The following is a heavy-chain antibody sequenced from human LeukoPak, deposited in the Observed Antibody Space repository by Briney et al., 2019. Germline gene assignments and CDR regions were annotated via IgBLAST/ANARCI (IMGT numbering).Heavy chain of an antibody. Sequence: GGSLRLSCAASGFIFSSYSMNWVRQAPGEGLEWVSYISSSSSSIYYADAVKGRFTISRDNAKNSLYLQMNSLRAEDTAVYYCARVYRRYFDYWGQGTLVTVSS. CDR1: GFIFSSYS. CDR2: ISSSSSSI. CDR3: ARVYRRYFDY. J-gene: IGHJ4*02. V-gene: IGHV3-48*01. D-gene: IGHD1-14*01.